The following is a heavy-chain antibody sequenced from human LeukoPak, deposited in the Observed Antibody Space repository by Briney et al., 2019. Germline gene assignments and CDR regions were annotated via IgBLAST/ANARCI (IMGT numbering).Heavy chain of an antibody. D-gene: IGHD1-1*01. Sequence: GGSLRLSCAASGFTFSSYWMSWVRQAPGKGLEWVANIKQDGSEKYYVDSVKGRFTISRDNAKNSLYLQMNSLRAEDTAVYYCARDPAPATGTTSGPRDAFDIWGQGTMVTVSS. CDR3: ARDPAPATGTTSGPRDAFDI. V-gene: IGHV3-7*01. J-gene: IGHJ3*02. CDR2: IKQDGSEK. CDR1: GFTFSSYW.